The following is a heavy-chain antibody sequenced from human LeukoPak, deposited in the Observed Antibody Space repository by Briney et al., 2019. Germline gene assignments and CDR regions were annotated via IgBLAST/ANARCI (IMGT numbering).Heavy chain of an antibody. J-gene: IGHJ3*02. CDR3: ARDRITMVRGVILHAFDI. CDR2: IYSGGST. D-gene: IGHD3-10*01. Sequence: GGSLRLSCAASGFTVSSNYMSWVRQAPGKGLEWVSVIYSGGSTYYADSVKGRFTIPRDNSKNTLYLQMNSLRAEDTAVYYCARDRITMVRGVILHAFDIWGQGTMVTVSS. CDR1: GFTVSSNY. V-gene: IGHV3-66*01.